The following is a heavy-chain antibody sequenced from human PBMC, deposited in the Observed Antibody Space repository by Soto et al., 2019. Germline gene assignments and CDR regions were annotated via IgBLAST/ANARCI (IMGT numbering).Heavy chain of an antibody. Sequence: KPSETLSLTCAVYGGSFSGYYWSWIRQPPGKGLEWIGEINHSGSTNYNPSLKSRVTISVDTSKNQFSLKLSSVTAADTAVYYCARGRTKDYDFWSGYFWFDPWGQGTLVTVSS. D-gene: IGHD3-3*01. CDR2: INHSGST. V-gene: IGHV4-34*01. J-gene: IGHJ5*02. CDR3: ARGRTKDYDFWSGYFWFDP. CDR1: GGSFSGYY.